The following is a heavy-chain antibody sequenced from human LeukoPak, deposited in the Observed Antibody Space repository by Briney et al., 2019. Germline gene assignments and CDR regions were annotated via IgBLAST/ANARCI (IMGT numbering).Heavy chain of an antibody. CDR2: TSTDGSTT. D-gene: IGHD3-16*02. V-gene: IGHV3-74*01. Sequence: GGCLRLSCAASGFTFNNYWIHWVRQAPGKGLVWVSSTSTDGSTTVYGDSVKGRFTISRDNGKNTLDLQLNSLRVEDTAVYFCTRTGYRHGMDVCG. CDR3: TRTGYRHGMDV. J-gene: IGHJ6*02. CDR1: GFTFNNYW.